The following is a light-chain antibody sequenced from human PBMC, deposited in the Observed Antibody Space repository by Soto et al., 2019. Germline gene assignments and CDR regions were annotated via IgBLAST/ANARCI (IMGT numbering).Light chain of an antibody. J-gene: IGLJ1*01. CDR2: GNS. V-gene: IGLV1-40*01. CDR1: SSNIGAGYD. CDR3: QSYDSSLSWV. Sequence: SVLTQPPSVSGAPGQRVTISCTGSSSNIGAGYDVHWYQQLPGTAPKLLIYGNSNRPSGVPDRFSGSKSGTSASLAITGLQAEDEADYYCQSYDSSLSWVFGTGTRSPS.